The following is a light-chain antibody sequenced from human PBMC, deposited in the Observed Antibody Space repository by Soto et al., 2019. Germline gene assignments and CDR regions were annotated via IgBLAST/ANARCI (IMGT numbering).Light chain of an antibody. J-gene: IGKJ4*01. CDR3: QQYSAYPLT. CDR1: ANIYGY. CDR2: WAS. Sequence: DIQLTQSPSILSASVGDRVTITCRASANIYGYLAWYQQKPGEAPKLLIYWASTLLSGVPSRFTGGESGTEFTLTISDLQPDDFATYFCQQYSAYPLTFGGVTKVDVK. V-gene: IGKV1-5*03.